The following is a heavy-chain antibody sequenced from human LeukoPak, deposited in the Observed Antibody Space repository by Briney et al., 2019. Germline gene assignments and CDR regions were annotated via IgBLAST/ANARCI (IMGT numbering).Heavy chain of an antibody. J-gene: IGHJ5*02. V-gene: IGHV3-30*04. D-gene: IGHD6-19*01. CDR2: TSYDGSNK. CDR1: GLTLSSYS. CDR3: ARDRVVAGTRNWFDP. Sequence: PTGGSLRLSCAASGLTLSSYSMHWVRQAPGKGLEWVAVTSYDGSNKYYADSVKGRFTVSRDNSKNALYLQMDSLRAEDTAVYCCARDRVVAGTRNWFDPWGQGTLVTVSS.